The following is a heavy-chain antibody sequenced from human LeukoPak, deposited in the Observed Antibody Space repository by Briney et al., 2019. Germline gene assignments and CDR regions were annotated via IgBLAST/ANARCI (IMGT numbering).Heavy chain of an antibody. J-gene: IGHJ4*02. CDR1: GGSVCGSSYY. D-gene: IGHD4-17*01. CDR3: ARLRGAMTPVTSDFDY. CDR2: GFYSGSA. Sequence: PSETLSLTCTVSGGSVCGSSYYWAWVRQPPGKGLEWVGSGFYSGSAYSNPSLKSRVTISVDTSRNQFSLNLSSVSAADTAVYYCARLRGAMTPVTSDFDYWGQGTLVTVSS. V-gene: IGHV4-39*01.